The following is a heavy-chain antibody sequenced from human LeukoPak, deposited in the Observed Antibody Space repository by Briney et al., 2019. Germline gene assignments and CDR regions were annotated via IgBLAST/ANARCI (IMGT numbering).Heavy chain of an antibody. Sequence: RGSLRLSCAASGFTFDDYGMSWVRQAPGKGLEWVSGINWNGGSTGYADSVKGRFTISRDNAKNSLYLQMNSLRAEDTALYYCARKKSSYYFDYWGQGTLVTVSS. D-gene: IGHD3-16*02. J-gene: IGHJ4*02. CDR2: INWNGGST. V-gene: IGHV3-20*04. CDR1: GFTFDDYG. CDR3: ARKKSSYYFDY.